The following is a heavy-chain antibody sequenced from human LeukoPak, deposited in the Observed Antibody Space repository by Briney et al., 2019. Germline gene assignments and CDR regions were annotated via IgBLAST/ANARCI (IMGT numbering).Heavy chain of an antibody. J-gene: IGHJ4*02. V-gene: IGHV3-23*01. Sequence: GGSLRLSCAASGFTFSSYAMSWVRQAPGKGLEWVSAISGSGGSTHYADSVKGRFTISRDNSKNTLYLQMNSLRAEDTAVYYCAKNLHDYGDYYYFDYWGQGTLVTVSS. D-gene: IGHD4-17*01. CDR3: AKNLHDYGDYYYFDY. CDR1: GFTFSSYA. CDR2: ISGSGGST.